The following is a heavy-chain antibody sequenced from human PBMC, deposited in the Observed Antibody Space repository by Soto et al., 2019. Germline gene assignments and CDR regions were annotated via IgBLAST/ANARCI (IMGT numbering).Heavy chain of an antibody. CDR1: GGSFSGYY. CDR2: INHSGST. V-gene: IGHV4-34*01. Sequence: SETLSLTCAVYGGSFSGYYWSWIRQPPGKGLEWIGEINHSGSTNYNPSLKSRVTISVDTSKNQFSLKLSSVTAADTAVYYCARKSGYEPGNWFDPWGQGTLVTVSS. D-gene: IGHD5-12*01. J-gene: IGHJ5*02. CDR3: ARKSGYEPGNWFDP.